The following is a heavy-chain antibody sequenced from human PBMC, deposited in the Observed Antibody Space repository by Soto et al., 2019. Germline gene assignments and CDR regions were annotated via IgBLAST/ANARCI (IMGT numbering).Heavy chain of an antibody. J-gene: IGHJ5*02. CDR2: IYHSGST. CDR1: GDTISTGGYT. D-gene: IGHD2-2*01. Sequence: SETLSLTCDVSGDTISTGGYTWAWIRQPPGKALEWIGYIYHSGSTYYNPSLKSRVTISVDRSKNQFSLKLSSVTAADTAVYYCARVPDRWGQGTLVTVSS. CDR3: ARVPDR. V-gene: IGHV4-30-2*01.